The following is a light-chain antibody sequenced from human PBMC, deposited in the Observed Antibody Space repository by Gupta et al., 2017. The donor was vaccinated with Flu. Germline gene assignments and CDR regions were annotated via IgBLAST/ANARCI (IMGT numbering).Light chain of an antibody. J-gene: IGKJ1*01. Sequence: SSCRLSRSLVYNGGNTYVSWFQQRPGQSPRRLISEVTDRDSGAPDRFSGRGSGTEFTLIISRVEAEDVGVYYCMQGTHWPWTFGHGTKVEIK. CDR2: EVT. CDR1: RSLVYNGGNTY. CDR3: MQGTHWPWT. V-gene: IGKV2-30*01.